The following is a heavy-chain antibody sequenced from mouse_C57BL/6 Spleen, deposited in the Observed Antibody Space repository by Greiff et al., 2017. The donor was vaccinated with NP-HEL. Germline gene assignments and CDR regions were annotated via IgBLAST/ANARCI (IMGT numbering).Heavy chain of an antibody. CDR2: ISDGGSYT. D-gene: IGHD1-1*01. CDR3: ARDPFDTGFDY. J-gene: IGHJ2*01. CDR1: GFTFSSYA. V-gene: IGHV5-4*01. Sequence: EVKLMESGGGLVKPGGSLKLSCAASGFTFSSYAMSWVRQTPEKRLEWVATISDGGSYTYYPDNVKGRFTISRDNAKNNLYLQMSHLKSEDTAMYYCARDPFDTGFDYWGQGTTLTVSS.